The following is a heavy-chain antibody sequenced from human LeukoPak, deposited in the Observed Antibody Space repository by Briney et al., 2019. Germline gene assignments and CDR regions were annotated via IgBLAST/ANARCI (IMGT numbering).Heavy chain of an antibody. Sequence: PGGSLRLSCAASGFTFSSYAMSWVRQAPGKGLEWVSAISGSGGSTYYADSVKGRFTISRDNSKNTLYLQMYSLRAEDTAVYYCASAVSGGLFNAFDYWGQGTLVTGSS. D-gene: IGHD3-10*01. CDR1: GFTFSSYA. V-gene: IGHV3-23*01. J-gene: IGHJ4*02. CDR2: ISGSGGST. CDR3: ASAVSGGLFNAFDY.